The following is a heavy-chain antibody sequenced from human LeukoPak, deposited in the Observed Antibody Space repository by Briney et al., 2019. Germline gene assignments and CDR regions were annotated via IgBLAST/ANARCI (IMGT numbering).Heavy chain of an antibody. D-gene: IGHD4-17*01. J-gene: IGHJ4*02. CDR3: AKSKTAVTTGYLDY. V-gene: IGHV3-43*01. CDR1: GFTFDDYT. CDR2: ISWDGGST. Sequence: PGGSLRLSCAASGFTFDDYTMHWVRHAPGKGLEWVSLISWDGGSTYYADSVEGRFTISRDNSKNSLYLQMNSLRTEDTALYYCAKSKTAVTTGYLDYWGQGTLVTVSS.